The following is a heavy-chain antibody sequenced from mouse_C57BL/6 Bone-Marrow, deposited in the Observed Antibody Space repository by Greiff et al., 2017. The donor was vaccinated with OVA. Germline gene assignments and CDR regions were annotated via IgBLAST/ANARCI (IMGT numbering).Heavy chain of an antibody. Sequence: VKLKESGPGLVQPSQSLSITCTVSGFSLSSYGVHWVRQSPGKGLEWLGVIWSGGITDYNAAFISRLSISRDNSKSQVFFKMSSLHADDTAIYYCARKENPLGTMDYWGQGTSVTVSS. V-gene: IGHV2-2*01. CDR3: ARKENPLGTMDY. CDR2: IWSGGIT. CDR1: GFSLSSYG. J-gene: IGHJ4*01.